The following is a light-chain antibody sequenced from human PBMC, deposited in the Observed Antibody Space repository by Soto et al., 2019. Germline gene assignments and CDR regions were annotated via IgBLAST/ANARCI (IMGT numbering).Light chain of an antibody. Sequence: DIPMTQSPSSLSASVGDRVTITCQASHDIKKYLNWYQEKPGKAPKLLIYDASNLQTGAPSRFSGNGSGTHYTFTISSLQPEDIATYYCQQYDSLPPTFGQGTRLDSK. J-gene: IGKJ5*01. V-gene: IGKV1-33*01. CDR2: DAS. CDR3: QQYDSLPPT. CDR1: HDIKKY.